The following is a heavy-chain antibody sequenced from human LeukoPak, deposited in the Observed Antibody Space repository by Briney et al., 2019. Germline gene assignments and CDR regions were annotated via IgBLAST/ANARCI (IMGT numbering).Heavy chain of an antibody. CDR3: ARDRLLVATIVDY. D-gene: IGHD5-12*01. CDR1: GFTFSSYS. V-gene: IGHV3-21*01. CDR2: ISSSSSYI. J-gene: IGHJ4*02. Sequence: GSLRLSCAASGFTFSSYSMNWVRQAPGKGLEWVSSISSSSSYIYYADSVKGRFTISRDNAKNSLYLQMNSLRAEDTAVYYCARDRLLVATIVDYWGQGTLVTVSS.